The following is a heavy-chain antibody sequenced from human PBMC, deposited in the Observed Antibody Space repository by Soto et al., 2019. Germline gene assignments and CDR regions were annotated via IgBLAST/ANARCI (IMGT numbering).Heavy chain of an antibody. CDR3: ARDTGTTGAPMLNY. D-gene: IGHD1-7*01. J-gene: IGHJ4*02. CDR2: IYTSGST. V-gene: IGHV4-4*07. Sequence: PSETLSLTCTVCGGSISSYYWSWIRQPAGKGLEWIGRIYTSGSTNYNPSLKSRVTMSVDTSKNQFSLKLSSVTAADTAVYYCARDTGTTGAPMLNYWGQGTLVTVSS. CDR1: GGSISSYY.